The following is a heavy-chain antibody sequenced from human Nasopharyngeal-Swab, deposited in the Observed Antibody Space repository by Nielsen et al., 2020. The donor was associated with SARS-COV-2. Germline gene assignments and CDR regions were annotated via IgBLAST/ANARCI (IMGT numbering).Heavy chain of an antibody. CDR1: GFTFSSYA. Sequence: GSLKISCAASGFTFSSYAMTWVRQAPGKGLEWVSGISGSGDSTYCADSVKGRFTISRDNSKNTLYLQMNSLRVEDTAVYYCAKSGSGSHYSSSDYWGQGTLLIVSS. CDR2: ISGSGDST. J-gene: IGHJ4*02. CDR3: AKSGSGSHYSSSDY. V-gene: IGHV3-23*01. D-gene: IGHD1-26*01.